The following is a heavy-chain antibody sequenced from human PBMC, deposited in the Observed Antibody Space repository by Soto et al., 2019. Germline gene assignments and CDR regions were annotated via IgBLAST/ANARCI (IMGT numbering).Heavy chain of an antibody. V-gene: IGHV3-23*01. J-gene: IGHJ1*01. CDR3: ARGVPGIAVAGTGYFQH. CDR1: GFTFSSYA. D-gene: IGHD6-19*01. Sequence: EVQLLESGGGLVQPGGSLRLSCAASGFTFSSYAMSWVRQAPGKGLEWVSGISGSGDSTYYADSVKGRFTISRYNSKNSLYLGMNSLRAEDTAVYYWARGVPGIAVAGTGYFQHWGQGTLVTVS. CDR2: ISGSGDST.